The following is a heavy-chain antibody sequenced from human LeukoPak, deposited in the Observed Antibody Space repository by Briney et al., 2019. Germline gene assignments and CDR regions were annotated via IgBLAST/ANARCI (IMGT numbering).Heavy chain of an antibody. Sequence: SETLSLTCTVSGGSISSSSYYWGWIRQPPGKGLEWIGTIYYSGTTYYNPSLKSRVTISADTSKNHFSLKLSSVTAADTAVFYCARPGHSYYYMDVWGKGTTVTVSS. CDR3: ARPGHSYYYMDV. D-gene: IGHD1-1*01. J-gene: IGHJ6*03. CDR1: GGSISSSSYY. CDR2: IYYSGTT. V-gene: IGHV4-39*02.